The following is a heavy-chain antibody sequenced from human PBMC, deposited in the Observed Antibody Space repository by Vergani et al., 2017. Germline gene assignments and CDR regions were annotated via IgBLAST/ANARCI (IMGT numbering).Heavy chain of an antibody. J-gene: IGHJ2*01. D-gene: IGHD3-16*01. CDR1: GDSIISRSYY. CDR2: INNSGNG. CDR3: ARAKYYSDSTSHFRGRYFDV. V-gene: IGHV4-39*01. Sequence: QMQLQESGPGLVKASETLSLTCTVSGDSIISRSYYWGWIRQRPGKGREWIWSINNSGNGDSSSSLKSRVTISADTSKNQFSLRMTSVTAADTAVYYCARAKYYSDSTSHFRGRYFDVWGRGTLVTVPS.